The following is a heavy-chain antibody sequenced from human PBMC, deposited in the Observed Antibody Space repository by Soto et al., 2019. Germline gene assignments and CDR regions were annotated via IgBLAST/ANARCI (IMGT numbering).Heavy chain of an antibody. CDR3: ARESYYYDSSGYYYVADY. V-gene: IGHV1-69*01. D-gene: IGHD3-22*01. CDR2: IIPIFGTA. Sequence: QVQLVQSGAEVKKPGSSVKVSCKASGGTFGSYAISWVRQAPGQGLEWMGGIIPIFGTANYAQKFQGRVTITADESTSTAYMELSSLRSEDTAVYYCARESYYYDSSGYYYVADYWGQGTLVTVSS. J-gene: IGHJ4*02. CDR1: GGTFGSYA.